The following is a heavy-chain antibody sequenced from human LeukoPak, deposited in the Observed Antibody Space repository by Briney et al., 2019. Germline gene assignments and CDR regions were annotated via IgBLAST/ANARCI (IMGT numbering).Heavy chain of an antibody. Sequence: GESLKISCKGSGYSFTSYWITWVRQVPGKGLEWMGRIDPTDSYTTYSPSFQGHVTISADKSIGTAYLQWSSLTASDTAMYFCARHKGFSAYEPFDCWGQGTLVTVSS. CDR1: GYSFTSYW. J-gene: IGHJ4*02. D-gene: IGHD5-12*01. CDR3: ARHKGFSAYEPFDC. CDR2: IDPTDSYT. V-gene: IGHV5-10-1*01.